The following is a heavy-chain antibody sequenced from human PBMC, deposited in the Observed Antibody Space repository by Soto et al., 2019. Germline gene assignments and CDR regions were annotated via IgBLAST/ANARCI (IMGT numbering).Heavy chain of an antibody. CDR3: ARDPSYYGMDV. V-gene: IGHV1-3*01. CDR2: INAGNGNT. Sequence: ASVKVSCKASGYTFTNYAMRWVRQAPGQRLEWMGWINAGNGNTKYSQKFQGRVTITRDTSASTAYMELSSLRSEDTAVYYCARDPSYYGMDVWGQGTTVTVSS. CDR1: GYTFTNYA. J-gene: IGHJ6*02.